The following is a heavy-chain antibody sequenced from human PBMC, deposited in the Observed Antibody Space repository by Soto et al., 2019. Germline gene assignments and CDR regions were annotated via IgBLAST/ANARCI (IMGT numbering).Heavy chain of an antibody. CDR2: MSYDGTTK. D-gene: IGHD3-10*01. J-gene: IGHJ4*02. CDR1: GFIFSNYV. CDR3: AREVLWSRYFDY. Sequence: QVQLVESGGGVVQPGRSLRLSCAASGFIFSNYVMYWVRQAPGKGLEWVAFMSYDGTTKSYADSVKGRFTISRDNSQNTLYLQMNSLRPDDTGVYYCAREVLWSRYFDYWGQGTLVTVS. V-gene: IGHV3-30-3*01.